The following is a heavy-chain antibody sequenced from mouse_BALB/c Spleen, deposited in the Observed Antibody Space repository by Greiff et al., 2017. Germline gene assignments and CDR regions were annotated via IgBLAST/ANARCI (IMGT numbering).Heavy chain of an antibody. D-gene: IGHD2-2*01. V-gene: IGHV1S137*01. J-gene: IGHJ4*01. Sequence: VKLQESGAELVRPGVSVKISCKGSGYTFTDYAMHWVKQSHAKSLEWIGVISTYYGDASYNQKFKGKATMTVDKSSSTAYMELARLTSEDSAIYYCARGGLAYAMDYWGQGTSVTVSS. CDR1: GYTFTDYA. CDR2: ISTYYGDA. CDR3: ARGGLAYAMDY.